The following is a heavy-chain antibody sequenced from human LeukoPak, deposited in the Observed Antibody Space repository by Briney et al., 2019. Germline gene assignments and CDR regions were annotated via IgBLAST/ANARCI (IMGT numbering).Heavy chain of an antibody. CDR1: GFTLSSYA. J-gene: IGHJ4*02. CDR2: ISGSGGST. CDR3: AMELRYFDWSRQPLVRNDY. Sequence: PGGSLRLSCAASGFTLSSYAMSWVRQAPGKGLEWVSAISGSGGSTYYADSVKGRFTISRDNSKNTLYLQMNSLRAEDTAVYYCAMELRYFDWSRQPLVRNDYWGQGTLVTVSS. V-gene: IGHV3-23*01. D-gene: IGHD3-9*01.